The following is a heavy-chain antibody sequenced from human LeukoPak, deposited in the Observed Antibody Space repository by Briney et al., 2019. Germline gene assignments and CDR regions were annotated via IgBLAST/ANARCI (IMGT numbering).Heavy chain of an antibody. Sequence: SETLSLTCAVSGYSIGSGYYWGRIRPPPGKGREWIGSIYHSGSPYYNPSLKSRVTISVDTSKNQFSLKLSSVTAADTAVYYCARLYTSGWVDYWGQGTLVTVSS. CDR3: ARLYTSGWVDY. CDR2: IYHSGSP. J-gene: IGHJ4*02. CDR1: GYSIGSGYY. V-gene: IGHV4-38-2*01. D-gene: IGHD6-19*01.